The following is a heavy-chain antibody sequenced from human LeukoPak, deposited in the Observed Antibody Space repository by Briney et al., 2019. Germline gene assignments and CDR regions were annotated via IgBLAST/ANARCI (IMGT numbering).Heavy chain of an antibody. CDR1: GFTFSSYG. CDR2: ISYDGSNK. V-gene: IGHV3-30*18. D-gene: IGHD4-17*01. J-gene: IGHJ4*02. CDR3: AKDHYDHGDYHFDY. Sequence: GGSLRLSCAASGFTFSSYGMHWVRQAPGKGLEWVAFISYDGSNKYHADSVKGRFTISRDNSKNTLYLQMNSLRAEDTAVYYCAKDHYDHGDYHFDYWGQGTLVTVSS.